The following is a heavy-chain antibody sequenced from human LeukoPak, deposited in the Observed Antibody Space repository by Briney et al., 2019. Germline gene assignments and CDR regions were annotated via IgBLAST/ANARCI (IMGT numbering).Heavy chain of an antibody. CDR1: GGSISSGDYY. CDR3: ARGSSSGWYSFDY. D-gene: IGHD6-19*01. V-gene: IGHV4-30-4*01. Sequence: SETLSLTRTVSGGSISSGDYYWSWIRQPPGKGLEWIGYIYYSGSTYYNPSLKSRVTISVDTSKNQFSLKLSSVTAADTAVYYCARGSSSGWYSFDYWGQGTLVTVSS. CDR2: IYYSGST. J-gene: IGHJ4*02.